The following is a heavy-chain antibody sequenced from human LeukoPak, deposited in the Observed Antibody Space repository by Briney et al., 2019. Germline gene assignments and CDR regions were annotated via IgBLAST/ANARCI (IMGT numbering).Heavy chain of an antibody. CDR3: ARVVRWGGSGSPYYYYGMDV. Sequence: PSETLSLTCTVSGGSISSSSYYWGWIRQPPGKGLEWIGSIYYSGSTYYNPSLKSRVTISVDTSKNQFSLKLSSVTAADTAVYYCARVVRWGGSGSPYYYYGMDVWGQGTTVTVSS. CDR1: GGSISSSSYY. D-gene: IGHD1-26*01. CDR2: IYYSGST. J-gene: IGHJ6*02. V-gene: IGHV4-39*07.